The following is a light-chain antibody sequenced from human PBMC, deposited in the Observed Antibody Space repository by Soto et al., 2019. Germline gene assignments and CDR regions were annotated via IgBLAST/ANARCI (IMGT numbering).Light chain of an antibody. CDR1: SSNIGSNY. J-gene: IGLJ2*01. V-gene: IGLV1-47*01. Sequence: QSVLTQPPSASGTPGQRVTISCSGSSSNIGSNYVYWYQQLPGTAPKLLIYNNNQWPSGVPDRISGSKSGTSASLAISGLRSEDEADYYCAAWDDSLSGVVFGGGTKVTVL. CDR3: AAWDDSLSGVV. CDR2: NNN.